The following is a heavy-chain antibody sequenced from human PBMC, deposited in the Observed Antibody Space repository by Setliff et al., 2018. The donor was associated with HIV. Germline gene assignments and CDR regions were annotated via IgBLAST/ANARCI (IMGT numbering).Heavy chain of an antibody. CDR2: ITHAGST. J-gene: IGHJ4*02. CDR1: GMSFSGYH. CDR3: AREDNSGYVDY. V-gene: IGHV4-34*01. Sequence: SETLSLTCAVYGMSFSGYHWSWIRQTPGEGLEWIAEITHAGSTQYNPSLKSRVTISVDTSKKHFSLKLSSVTAADTAIYYCAREDNSGYVDYWGQGTLVTVSS. D-gene: IGHD1-1*01.